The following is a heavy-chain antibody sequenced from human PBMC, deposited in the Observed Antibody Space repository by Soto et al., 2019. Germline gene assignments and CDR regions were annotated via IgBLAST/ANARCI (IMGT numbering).Heavy chain of an antibody. Sequence: SETLSLTCTVSGDSVSSDSYYWSWIRQPPGKGLEWIGYIYHDGSTSYNPSLQSRVTMSINTSKNQFSLELSSVTAADTAIYYCASSSGYPLDYFAYWGQGTLVTVSS. D-gene: IGHD3-22*01. CDR3: ASSSGYPLDYFAY. V-gene: IGHV4-61*01. CDR2: IYHDGST. CDR1: GDSVSSDSYY. J-gene: IGHJ4*02.